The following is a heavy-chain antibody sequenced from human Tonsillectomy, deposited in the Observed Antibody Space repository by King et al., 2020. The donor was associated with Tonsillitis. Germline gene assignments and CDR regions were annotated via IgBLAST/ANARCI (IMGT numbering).Heavy chain of an antibody. Sequence: VQLQQWGAGLLKPSETLSLTCAVYGGSFSDYFWTWIRQPPGKRLEWIGEINYVGRTNYSPSLKSRLTITLYTSKNHFSLKLTSVTAADTAVYYCARGQRPAFDSWGQGILVTVSS. CDR3: ARGQRPAFDS. CDR1: GGSFSDYF. V-gene: IGHV4-34*01. J-gene: IGHJ4*02. D-gene: IGHD6-25*01. CDR2: INYVGRT.